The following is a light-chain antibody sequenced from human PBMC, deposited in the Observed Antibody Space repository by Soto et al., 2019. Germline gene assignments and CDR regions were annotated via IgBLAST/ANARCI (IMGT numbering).Light chain of an antibody. CDR3: QQYNSYWT. Sequence: DLQMTQSPSTLSASVGDRVTITCRASQSISSWLAWYQQKPGKAPKLLIYDASSLESGVPSRFSGGGSGTEFTLTISSLQPDDFATYYCQQYNSYWTFGQGTKVEIK. CDR1: QSISSW. V-gene: IGKV1-5*01. J-gene: IGKJ1*01. CDR2: DAS.